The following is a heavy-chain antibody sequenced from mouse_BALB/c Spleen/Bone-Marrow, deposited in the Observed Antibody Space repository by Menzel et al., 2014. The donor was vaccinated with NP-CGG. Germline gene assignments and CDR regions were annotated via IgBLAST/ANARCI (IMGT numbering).Heavy chain of an antibody. CDR1: GFTFSSYG. CDR3: GRPTTVVATGGSFDY. J-gene: IGHJ2*01. V-gene: IGHV5-6*01. Sequence: EVQVVESGGDLVKPGGSLKLSCAASGFTFSSYGMSWVRQTPDKRLEWVATISSGGSYTYYPDSVKGRFTISRDNAKNTLYLQMSSLKSEDTAMYYCGRPTTVVATGGSFDYWGQGTTLTVSS. CDR2: ISSGGSYT. D-gene: IGHD1-1*01.